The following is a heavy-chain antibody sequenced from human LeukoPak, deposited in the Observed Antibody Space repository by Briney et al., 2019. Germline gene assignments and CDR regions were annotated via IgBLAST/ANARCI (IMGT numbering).Heavy chain of an antibody. J-gene: IGHJ4*02. CDR2: ISTSGTTT. CDR1: GFTFSTYE. CDR3: ARVEASGYDYGAFDY. V-gene: IGHV3-48*03. D-gene: IGHD5-12*01. Sequence: GGSLRLSCVASGFTFSTYEMKWVRQAPGQGLEWLSYISTSGTTTHYADSVKGRFTISRDDAQNSLYLQMNSLRAEDTAVYYCARVEASGYDYGAFDYWGQGTLVTVSS.